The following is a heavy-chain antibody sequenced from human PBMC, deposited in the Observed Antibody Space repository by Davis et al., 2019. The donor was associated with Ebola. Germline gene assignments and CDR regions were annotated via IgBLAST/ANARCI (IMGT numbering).Heavy chain of an antibody. Sequence: AASVQVSCKASGYTFTGYYINWVRQAPGQGLEWLGWMNPNSGGTNYAQKSQGWVTMTRDTSISTAYMELSRLTSDDTAVYYCARGPGELGDFWSGYYARGYYYYMDVWGKGTTVTVSS. CDR2: MNPNSGGT. V-gene: IGHV1-2*04. CDR1: GYTFTGYY. CDR3: ARGPGELGDFWSGYYARGYYYYMDV. D-gene: IGHD3-3*01. J-gene: IGHJ6*03.